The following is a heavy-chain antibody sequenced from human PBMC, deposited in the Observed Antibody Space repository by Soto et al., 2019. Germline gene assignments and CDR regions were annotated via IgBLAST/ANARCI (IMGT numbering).Heavy chain of an antibody. Sequence: QVQLQQWGAGLLKPSETLSLTCAVFGGSLSGYWWSWIRQPPGKGLEWIGEIDASGGTNYNPSLHHAVTISEATSKNQFSAELPSVIAADTAVYFCAKAGFIGPYYAFDIWGQGPMVCVSS. D-gene: IGHD2-15*01. CDR2: IDASGGT. V-gene: IGHV4-34*02. CDR3: AKAGFIGPYYAFDI. J-gene: IGHJ3*02. CDR1: GGSLSGYW.